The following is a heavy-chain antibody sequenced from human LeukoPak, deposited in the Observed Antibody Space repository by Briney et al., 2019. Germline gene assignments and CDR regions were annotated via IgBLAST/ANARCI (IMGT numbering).Heavy chain of an antibody. J-gene: IGHJ6*03. CDR3: AREIGSRNYYYMDV. D-gene: IGHD2-2*01. CDR1: GYTFTGYY. Sequence: ASVTVSCKASGYTFTGYYMHWVRQAPGQGLEWMGWTNPNSGGTNYAQKFEGMVTMTRDTSNSTAYMELSRLRADDTAVYYCAREIGSRNYYYMDVWGKGTTVTVSS. CDR2: TNPNSGGT. V-gene: IGHV1-2*02.